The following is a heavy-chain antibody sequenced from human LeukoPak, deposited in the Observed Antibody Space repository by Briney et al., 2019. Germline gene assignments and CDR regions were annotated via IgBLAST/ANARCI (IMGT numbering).Heavy chain of an antibody. CDR2: ISYIGST. J-gene: IGHJ3*02. CDR1: ADSFSSHY. V-gene: IGHV4-59*11. Sequence: SETLSLTCAVSADSFSSHYWTWIRQPPGKGLDWIGYISYIGSTNYNPSLKSRVTISIDTSKNQFYLKLTSVTAADTAVYYCARDLVTVTKGFDIWGQGTMVSVSS. CDR3: ARDLVTVTKGFDI. D-gene: IGHD4-17*01.